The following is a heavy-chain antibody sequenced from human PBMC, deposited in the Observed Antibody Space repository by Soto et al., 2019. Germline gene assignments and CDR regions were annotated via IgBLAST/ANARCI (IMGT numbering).Heavy chain of an antibody. CDR1: GGSISSSNW. D-gene: IGHD6-6*01. CDR2: IYHSGST. CDR3: ARSIAQLVRKDAFDI. J-gene: IGHJ3*02. Sequence: QVQLQESGPGLVKPSGTLSLTCAVSGGSISSSNWWSWVRQPPGKGLEWIGEIYHSGSTNYNPSLKSRVTISLDKSKNQFSLKLSSVTAADTAVYYCARSIAQLVRKDAFDIWGQGTMVTVSS. V-gene: IGHV4-4*02.